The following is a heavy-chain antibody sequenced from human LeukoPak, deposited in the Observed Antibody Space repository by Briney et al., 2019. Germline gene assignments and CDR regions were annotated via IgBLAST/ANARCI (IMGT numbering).Heavy chain of an antibody. J-gene: IGHJ4*02. V-gene: IGHV4-4*09. Sequence: SETLSLTCTVSGVSMSAYQWSWVRQSPGKGLEWIGCINTKGETSYNPSLKSRVTTSVDTSKSQFSLRLTSVTAADTAVYYCATSNDAKIAPFDHWGQGAPVTVSS. CDR1: GVSMSAYQ. CDR3: ATSNDAKIAPFDH. D-gene: IGHD2-21*01. CDR2: INTKGET.